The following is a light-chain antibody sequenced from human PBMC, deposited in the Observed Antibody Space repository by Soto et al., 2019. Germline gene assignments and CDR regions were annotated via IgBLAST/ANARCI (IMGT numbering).Light chain of an antibody. CDR2: AAS. V-gene: IGKV1-39*01. Sequence: DIQMTQSPSSLSASVGDRVTIACRASQTISTYLNWYQQKPGQAPNLLIYAASSLQSGVPSRFSGSGSGTDFTLTISSLQPEDFATYYCQQSYTAPQTFGQGTKVGIK. CDR1: QTISTY. CDR3: QQSYTAPQT. J-gene: IGKJ1*01.